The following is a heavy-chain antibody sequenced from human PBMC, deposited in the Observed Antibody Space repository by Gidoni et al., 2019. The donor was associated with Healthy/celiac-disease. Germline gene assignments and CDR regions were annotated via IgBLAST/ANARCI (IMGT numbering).Heavy chain of an antibody. V-gene: IGHV1-46*01. CDR2: ISPSGGST. CDR3: ARSICSGGSCLPDD. CDR1: GYTFTSYY. D-gene: IGHD2-15*01. Sequence: QVQLVQSGAEVKKHGASVKVSCKESGYTFTSYYMHWGRQAPGQGLEWMGIISPSGGSTSYAQKFQGRVTMTRDTSTSTVYMELSSLRSEDTSVYYCARSICSGGSCLPDDWCQGTLVTVSS. J-gene: IGHJ4*02.